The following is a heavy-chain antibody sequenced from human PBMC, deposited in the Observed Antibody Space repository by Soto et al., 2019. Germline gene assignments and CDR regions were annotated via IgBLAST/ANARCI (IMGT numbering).Heavy chain of an antibody. J-gene: IGHJ2*01. Sequence: EVQLVESGGGLVQPGGSLRLSCAASGFTFSSYWMHWVRQAPGKGLVWVSRINSDGSSTSYADSVKGRFTISRDNAKKPLYLQMNSLRAEDTAVYYCERGGSLNWYFDLWGRGTLVTVSS. D-gene: IGHD1-26*01. V-gene: IGHV3-74*01. CDR3: ERGGSLNWYFDL. CDR1: GFTFSSYW. CDR2: INSDGSST.